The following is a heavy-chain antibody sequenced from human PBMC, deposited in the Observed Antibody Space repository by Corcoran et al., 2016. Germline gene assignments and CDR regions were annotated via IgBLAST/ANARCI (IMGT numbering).Heavy chain of an antibody. CDR3: ARVAPAIVATPQSYGMDV. CDR2: IYYSGST. V-gene: IGHV4-61*01. D-gene: IGHD2-15*01. CDR1: GGSVSSGSYY. J-gene: IGHJ6*02. Sequence: QVRLQESGPGLVKPSETLSLTCTVSGGSVSSGSYYWSWIRQPPGKGLEWIGYIYYSGSTNYNPSLKSRVTISVDTSKNQFSLKLSSVTAADTAVYYCARVAPAIVATPQSYGMDVWGQGTTVTVSS.